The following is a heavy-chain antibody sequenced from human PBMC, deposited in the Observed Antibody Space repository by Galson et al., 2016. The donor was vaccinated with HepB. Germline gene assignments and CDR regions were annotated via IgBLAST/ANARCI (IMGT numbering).Heavy chain of an antibody. CDR2: IFSGGST. Sequence: SLRLSCAASGFTVSSTYMSWVRQAPGKGLEWISVIFSGGSTYYADSVKGRFTISRDNSKNTVYLEMNSLRAEDTAVYYCAREGSAECSNCDHWNYGMDVWGQGTTATVAS. D-gene: IGHD4-11*01. V-gene: IGHV3-53*01. CDR3: AREGSAECSNCDHWNYGMDV. CDR1: GFTVSSTY. J-gene: IGHJ6*02.